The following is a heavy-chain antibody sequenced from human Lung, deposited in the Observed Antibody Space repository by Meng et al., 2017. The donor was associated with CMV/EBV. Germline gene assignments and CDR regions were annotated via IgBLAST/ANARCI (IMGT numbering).Heavy chain of an antibody. J-gene: IGHJ2*01. Sequence: GGDYWSWIRQRQGKGLEWIGYIYYSGSTYYNPSLKSRVTISVDTSKNQFSLKLSSVTAADTAVYYCARDQGCSSTSCYIRGVRYFDLWGRGTLVTVSS. V-gene: IGHV4-31*02. CDR1: GGDY. D-gene: IGHD2-2*02. CDR2: IYYSGST. CDR3: ARDQGCSSTSCYIRGVRYFDL.